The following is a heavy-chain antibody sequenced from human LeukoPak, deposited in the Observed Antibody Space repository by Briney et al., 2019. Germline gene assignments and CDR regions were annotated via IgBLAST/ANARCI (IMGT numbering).Heavy chain of an antibody. CDR2: ISGSGGST. CDR1: GFTFSSYA. Sequence: GGSLRLSCAASGFTFSSYAMSWVRQAPGKGLEWVSAISGSGGSTYYADSVKGRFTISRDNSKGTLFLQMNSLRAEDTAVYYCAKDPRVGSRVATPCHWGQGTPVTVSS. V-gene: IGHV3-23*01. CDR3: AKDPRVGSRVATPCH. D-gene: IGHD5-24*01. J-gene: IGHJ4*02.